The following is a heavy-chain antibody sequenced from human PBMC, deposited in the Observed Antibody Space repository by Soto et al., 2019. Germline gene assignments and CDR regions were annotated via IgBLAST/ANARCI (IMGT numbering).Heavy chain of an antibody. J-gene: IGHJ6*02. CDR2: VYNDGTT. Sequence: VGSLRLSCVASGLPVAGSYMAWVRQAPGKGLEWASVVYNDGTTYYSQSVEGRFTISRDTSKNTLYLQMDRLRDEDTAVYYCVRPLPSGQTHARDVWGQGTTVTVSS. D-gene: IGHD3-10*01. V-gene: IGHV3-53*01. CDR3: VRPLPSGQTHARDV. CDR1: GLPVAGSY.